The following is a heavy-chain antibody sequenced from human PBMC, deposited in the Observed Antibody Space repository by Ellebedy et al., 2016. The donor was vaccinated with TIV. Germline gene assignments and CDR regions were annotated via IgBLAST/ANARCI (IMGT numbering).Heavy chain of an antibody. CDR3: ARAPRGTWYFDF. Sequence: ASVKVSCXASGYIFTNYDISWVRQATGQGLEWVGWMNPNSGNTGSAQKFQGRVTMTRDTSIGTAYMELSSLRSEDTAVYYCARAPRGTWYFDFWGQGTLVTVSP. V-gene: IGHV1-8*01. CDR2: MNPNSGNT. D-gene: IGHD1-14*01. CDR1: GYIFTNYD. J-gene: IGHJ4*02.